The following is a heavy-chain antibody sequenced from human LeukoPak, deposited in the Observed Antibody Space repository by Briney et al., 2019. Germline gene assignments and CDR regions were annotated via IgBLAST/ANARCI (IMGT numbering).Heavy chain of an antibody. J-gene: IGHJ6*03. CDR1: GYTFTGYY. Sequence: ASVKVSCKASGYTFTGYYMHWVRQAPGQGLEWMGWINPNSGGTNYAQKFQGRVTMTRDTSISTAYMELSRLRSDDTAVYYCASGTYYDISTGYPLDYMDVWGKGTTVTVSS. V-gene: IGHV1-2*02. D-gene: IGHD3-9*01. CDR2: INPNSGGT. CDR3: ASGTYYDISTGYPLDYMDV.